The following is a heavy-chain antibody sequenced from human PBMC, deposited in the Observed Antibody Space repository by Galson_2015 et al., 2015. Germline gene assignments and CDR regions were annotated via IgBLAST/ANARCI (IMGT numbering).Heavy chain of an antibody. CDR1: GYAFSGYH. J-gene: IGHJ4*01. V-gene: IGHV1-2*06. Sequence: SVKVSCKASGYAFSGYHIHWLRQAPGQGLEWMGRVNPNSGSTNYTQKFQGRITLTRDTSSPTAYMELNRLTSDDTAVYYCARGRQRLDYWGHGTLVTVSS. CDR2: VNPNSGST. D-gene: IGHD6-25*01. CDR3: ARGRQRLDY.